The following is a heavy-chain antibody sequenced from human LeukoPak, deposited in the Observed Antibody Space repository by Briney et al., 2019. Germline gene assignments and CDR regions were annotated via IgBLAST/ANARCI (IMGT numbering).Heavy chain of an antibody. CDR3: ARGNLDYGSGTNWFDP. CDR1: GGTFSSYA. V-gene: IGHV1-69*05. D-gene: IGHD3-10*01. J-gene: IGHJ5*02. CDR2: IIPIFGTA. Sequence: SVKVSCKASGGTFSSYAISWVRQAPGQGLEWMRGIIPIFGTANYAQKFQGRVTITTDESTSTAYMELSSLRSEDTAVYYCARGNLDYGSGTNWFDPWGQGTLVTVSS.